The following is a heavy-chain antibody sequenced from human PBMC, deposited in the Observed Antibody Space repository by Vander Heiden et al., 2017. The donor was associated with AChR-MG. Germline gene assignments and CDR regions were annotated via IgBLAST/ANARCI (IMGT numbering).Heavy chain of an antibody. J-gene: IGHJ2*01. Sequence: EVQLVESGGGLIQPGGSLRLSCAASGFTVSSNYMSWVRQAPGKGLEWVSVINGGGSTYYADSVKGRFTISRDNSKNTLYLQMNSRRAEDTAVYYCARDARRYSYGYMGYWYFDLWGRGTLVTVSS. D-gene: IGHD5-18*01. V-gene: IGHV3-53*01. CDR1: GFTVSSNY. CDR3: ARDARRYSYGYMGYWYFDL. CDR2: INGGGST.